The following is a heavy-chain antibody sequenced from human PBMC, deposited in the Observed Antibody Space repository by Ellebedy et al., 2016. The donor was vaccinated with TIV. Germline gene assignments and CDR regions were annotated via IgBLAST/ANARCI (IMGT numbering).Heavy chain of an antibody. J-gene: IGHJ3*02. CDR3: ATVMTTVTNDAFHI. V-gene: IGHV1-24*01. D-gene: IGHD4-17*01. CDR1: GYTLTELS. Sequence: AASVKVSCKVSGYTLTELSMHWVRQAPGKGLEWMGGFDPEDGETIYAQKFQGRVTITEDTSTDTAYMELSSLRSEDTAVYYCATVMTTVTNDAFHIWGQGTMVTVSS. CDR2: FDPEDGET.